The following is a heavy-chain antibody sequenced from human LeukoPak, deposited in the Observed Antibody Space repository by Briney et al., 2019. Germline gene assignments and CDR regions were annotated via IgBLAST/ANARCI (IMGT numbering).Heavy chain of an antibody. D-gene: IGHD1-7*01. CDR2: IYSSGRT. Sequence: PSETLSLTCTVSGGSISSSSYYWGWIRQPPGKGLEWIGSIYSSGRTYYNPSLKSRVTISVDTSKNQFSLKLSSVTAADTAVYYCARELELRYWGQGTLVTVSS. CDR1: GGSISSSSYY. V-gene: IGHV4-39*07. CDR3: ARELELRY. J-gene: IGHJ4*02.